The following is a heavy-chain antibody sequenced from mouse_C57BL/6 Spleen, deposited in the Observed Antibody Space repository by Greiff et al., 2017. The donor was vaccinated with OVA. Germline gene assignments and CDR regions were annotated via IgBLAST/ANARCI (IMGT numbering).Heavy chain of an antibody. CDR3: ARSDYGPFDY. J-gene: IGHJ2*01. CDR1: GFTFSDYG. Sequence: EVKVVESGGGLVKPGGSLKLSCAASGFTFSDYGMHWVRQAPEKGLEWVAYISSGSSTIYYADTVKGRFTISRDNAKNTLFLQMTSLRSADTAMYYCARSDYGPFDYWGQGTTLTVSS. CDR2: ISSGSSTI. D-gene: IGHD1-2*01. V-gene: IGHV5-17*01.